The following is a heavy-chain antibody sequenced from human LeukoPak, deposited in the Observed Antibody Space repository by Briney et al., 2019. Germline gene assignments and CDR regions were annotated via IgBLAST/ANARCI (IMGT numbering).Heavy chain of an antibody. D-gene: IGHD3-10*01. CDR1: GGSISSGDYY. CDR3: ARHGITMVRGAPTYWFDP. Sequence: PSETLSLTCTVSGGSISSGDYYWSWIRQPPGKGLEWIGYIYYSGSTYYNPSLKSRVTISVDTSKNQFSLKLSSVTAADTAVYYCARHGITMVRGAPTYWFDPWGQGTLVTVSS. CDR2: IYYSGST. J-gene: IGHJ5*02. V-gene: IGHV4-30-4*08.